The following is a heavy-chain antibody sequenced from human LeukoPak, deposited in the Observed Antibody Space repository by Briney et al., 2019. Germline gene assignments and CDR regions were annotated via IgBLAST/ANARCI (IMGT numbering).Heavy chain of an antibody. D-gene: IGHD1-7*01. CDR1: GYTFTGYY. CDR3: AREGHYITGTTSDWFDP. J-gene: IGHJ5*02. Sequence: ASVKVSCKASGYTFTGYYMHWMRQAPGQGLEWMGWINPNSGGTNYAQKFQGRVTMTRDTSISTAYMELSRLRSDDTAVYYCAREGHYITGTTSDWFDPWGQGTLVTVSS. V-gene: IGHV1-2*02. CDR2: INPNSGGT.